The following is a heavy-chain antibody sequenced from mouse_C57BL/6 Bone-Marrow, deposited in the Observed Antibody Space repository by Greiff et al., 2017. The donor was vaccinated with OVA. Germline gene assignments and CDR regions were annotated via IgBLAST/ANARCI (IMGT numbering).Heavy chain of an antibody. J-gene: IGHJ2*01. CDR2: IDPSDSYT. CDR3: ARALYYSNYVDFDY. D-gene: IGHD2-5*01. CDR1: GYTFTSYW. Sequence: QVQLQQSGAELVMPGASVKLSCKASGYTFTSYWMHWVKQRPGQGLEWIGEIDPSDSYTNYNQKFKGKSTLTVDKSSSTAYMQLSSLTSEDSAVYYCARALYYSNYVDFDYWGQGTTLTVSS. V-gene: IGHV1-69*01.